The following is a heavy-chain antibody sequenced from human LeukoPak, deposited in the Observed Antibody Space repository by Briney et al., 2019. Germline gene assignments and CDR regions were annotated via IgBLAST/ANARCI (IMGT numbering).Heavy chain of an antibody. Sequence: ASVTVSCKASGNIFSGSYMHWVRQAPGQGLECMGWINPKSGDKKYGQKFQDRVIVTRDMSVTTVYMELSTLISDDTAVYYCASAPYGSGTYSLYYYGLDVWGQGATVTVSS. CDR1: GNIFSGSY. CDR3: ASAPYGSGTYSLYYYGLDV. CDR2: INPKSGDK. J-gene: IGHJ6*02. V-gene: IGHV1-2*02. D-gene: IGHD3-10*01.